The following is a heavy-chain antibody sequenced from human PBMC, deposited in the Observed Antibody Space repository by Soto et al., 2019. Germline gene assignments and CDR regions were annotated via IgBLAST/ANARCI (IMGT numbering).Heavy chain of an antibody. CDR3: AKAPVSFDY. CDR1: GFTFSSYA. V-gene: IGHV3-23*01. Sequence: GGSLRLSCAASGFTFSSYAMSWVRQAPGKGLEWVSAISASGSSTYYEDSVKGRFTISRDNSKNTLYLQMNSLRAEDTAVYYCAKAPVSFDYWGQGPLVTVSS. CDR2: ISASGSST. J-gene: IGHJ4*02.